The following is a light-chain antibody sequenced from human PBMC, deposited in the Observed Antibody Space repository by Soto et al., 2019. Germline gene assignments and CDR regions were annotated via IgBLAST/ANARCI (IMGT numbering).Light chain of an antibody. Sequence: EIVMTQSPATLSVSPGESATLSCRASQSVSSNLAWHQQKPGQAPRLLMYDASTRATGISARFSGSGSGTEFTLTISSLQSEDFAVYYCQQYHHWPITFGQGTRLEIK. CDR3: QQYHHWPIT. J-gene: IGKJ5*01. CDR1: QSVSSN. CDR2: DAS. V-gene: IGKV3-15*01.